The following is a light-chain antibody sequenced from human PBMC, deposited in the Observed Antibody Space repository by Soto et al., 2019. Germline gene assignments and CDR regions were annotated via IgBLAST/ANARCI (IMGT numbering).Light chain of an antibody. CDR1: QSIDHW. Sequence: DMQLTQSPSPLSASLGDRVTITCRASQSIDHWLAWYQQKPGKAPHLLIYDASRLGTGVPSRFSGSGSGTEFSLTISSLQADDFATYFCQHYNGYPYTFGPGTKLEIK. CDR3: QHYNGYPYT. V-gene: IGKV1-5*01. J-gene: IGKJ2*01. CDR2: DAS.